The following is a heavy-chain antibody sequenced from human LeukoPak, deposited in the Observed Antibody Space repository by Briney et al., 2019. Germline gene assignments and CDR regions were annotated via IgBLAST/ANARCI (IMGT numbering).Heavy chain of an antibody. CDR1: GFIFSTYT. V-gene: IGHV3-23*01. Sequence: PGGSLRLSCAASGFIFSTYTMSWVRQAPGKGLEWVSSVSGNGYSAEATYYADSVKGRFSISRDDSKNTMYLEMTSLRVEDTALYFCAKRGGKSRGTYFDYWGHGILVTVSA. J-gene: IGHJ4*01. CDR3: AKRGGKSRGTYFDY. CDR2: VSGNGYSAEAT. D-gene: IGHD2-15*01.